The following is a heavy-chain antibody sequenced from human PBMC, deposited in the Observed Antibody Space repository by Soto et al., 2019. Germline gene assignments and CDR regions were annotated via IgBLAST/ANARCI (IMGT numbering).Heavy chain of an antibody. CDR2: ISGSGGST. CDR1: GFTFNLYA. J-gene: IGHJ4*02. V-gene: IGHV3-23*01. D-gene: IGHD5-12*01. CDR3: AKGRGYSGYDPFDY. Sequence: EVQVLESGGGLVQPGGSLRLSCAASGFTFNLYAVSWVRQAPGMGLEWVSTISGSGGSTFYAESVKGRFSISRDNSKNTVQLKMDTLRAEDRAVYYCAKGRGYSGYDPFDYWGQGTLVTVSS.